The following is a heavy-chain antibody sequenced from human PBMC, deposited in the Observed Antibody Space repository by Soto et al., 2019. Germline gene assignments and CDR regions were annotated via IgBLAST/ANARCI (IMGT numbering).Heavy chain of an antibody. CDR2: IYWDDDK. D-gene: IGHD2-2*01. J-gene: IGHJ4*02. CDR1: GFSLSTTGMG. CDR3: AHLDHCTSSPCSTGRPDHFDY. Sequence: QITLKESGPTLVKPTQTLTLTCSFSGFSLSTTGMGVGWIRQPPGKALEWLALIYWDDDKRYSPSLQSGLTITKATSRHQVVLTMTKMKPVDTATSYCAHLDHCTSSPCSTGRPDHFDYWGQGTLVTVSS. V-gene: IGHV2-5*02.